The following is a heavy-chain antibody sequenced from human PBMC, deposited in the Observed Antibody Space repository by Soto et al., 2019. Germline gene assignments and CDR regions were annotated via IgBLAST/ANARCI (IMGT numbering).Heavy chain of an antibody. D-gene: IGHD1-26*01. CDR3: ARDPYFAPFDY. Sequence: YRIIMIRKAPGKGLVWVSRISSDGNRTTYADSVKGRFTISRDNAKNTLYLQMNSLRADDTAVYYCARDPYFAPFDYWGQGTLVTVSS. J-gene: IGHJ4*02. CDR2: ISSDGNRT. V-gene: IGHV3-74*01. CDR1: YR.